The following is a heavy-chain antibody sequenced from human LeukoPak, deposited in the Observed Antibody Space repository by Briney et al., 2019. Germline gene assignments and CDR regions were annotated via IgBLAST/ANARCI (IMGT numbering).Heavy chain of an antibody. D-gene: IGHD3-22*01. CDR1: GYSISTGYY. J-gene: IGHJ2*01. CDR2: INHSGST. CDR3: ASLRGYYDSSGFPKNWYFDL. V-gene: IGHV4-34*01. Sequence: PSETLSLTCTVSGYSISTGYYWSWIRQPPGKGLEWIGEINHSGSTNYNPSLKSRVTISVDTSKNQFSLKLSSVTAADTAVYYCASLRGYYDSSGFPKNWYFDLWGRGTLVTVSS.